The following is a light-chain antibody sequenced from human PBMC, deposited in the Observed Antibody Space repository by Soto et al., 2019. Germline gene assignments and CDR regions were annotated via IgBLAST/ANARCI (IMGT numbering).Light chain of an antibody. CDR3: SLYTSSSTYV. CDR1: SSDVGSYNR. V-gene: IGLV2-18*01. J-gene: IGLJ1*01. CDR2: EVS. Sequence: QSALTQPPSVSGSPGQSVTISCTGTSSDVGSYNRVSWYQQSPGTAPKLMIYEVSNRPSGVPDRFSGSKSGNTASLTISGRQAEDEADYYCSLYTSSSTYVFGTGTKLTVL.